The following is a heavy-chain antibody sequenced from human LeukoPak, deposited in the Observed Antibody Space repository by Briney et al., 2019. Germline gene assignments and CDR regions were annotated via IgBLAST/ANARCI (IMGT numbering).Heavy chain of an antibody. CDR2: IRYDGSDK. D-gene: IGHD6-19*01. CDR3: ARNSSGRFDN. V-gene: IGHV3-30*02. J-gene: IGHJ4*02. CDR1: GFTFSNFG. Sequence: SGGSLRLSCAASGFTFSNFGMHCVRQAPGKGLEWAAFIRYDGSDKYYADSVKGRFSISRDNSKNTLYLEMNSLRAEDTAVYYCARNSSGRFDNWGQGTLVTVSS.